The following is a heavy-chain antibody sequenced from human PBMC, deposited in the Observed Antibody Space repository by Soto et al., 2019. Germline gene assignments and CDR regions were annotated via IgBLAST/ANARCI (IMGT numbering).Heavy chain of an antibody. CDR2: IYYSGST. CDR3: AQGVVCLGDFNWFDP. D-gene: IGHD3-3*01. Sequence: PSETLSLTCTVSGCSISSYYWTWIRQPPGKGLEWIGYIYYSGSTNYNPSLKSRVTISVDTSKNQFSLKLSSVTAADTAVYYCAQGVVCLGDFNWFDPWGQGTLVTVSS. CDR1: GCSISSYY. V-gene: IGHV4-59*01. J-gene: IGHJ5*02.